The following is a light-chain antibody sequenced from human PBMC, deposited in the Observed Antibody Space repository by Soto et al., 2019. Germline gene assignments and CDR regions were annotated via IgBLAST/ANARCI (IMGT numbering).Light chain of an antibody. CDR2: DAS. CDR1: QSISTY. CDR3: QQRGSFPLT. V-gene: IGKV3-11*01. Sequence: EIVLTQSPAALSLSPGERATLSCRASQSISTYVVWYQQKPGQAPRLLIYDASNRATGIPVRFSGSGSGTEFNLTISSLEPEDFAVYYCQQRGSFPLTFGGGTKVDI. J-gene: IGKJ4*01.